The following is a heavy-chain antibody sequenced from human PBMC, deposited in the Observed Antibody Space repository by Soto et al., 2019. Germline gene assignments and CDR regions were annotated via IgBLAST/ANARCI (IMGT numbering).Heavy chain of an antibody. CDR1: GFTFSRYA. D-gene: IGHD4-17*01. Sequence: PGGSLRLSCAASGFTFSRYAMSWVRQIPGKGLECVSAIGGDGGSIHYADSVKGRFTISRDNSKNMLYLHLNSLRAEDTAVYYCAKVGGFDPWGQGTLVTVSS. CDR3: AKVGGFDP. J-gene: IGHJ5*02. CDR2: IGGDGGSI. V-gene: IGHV3-23*01.